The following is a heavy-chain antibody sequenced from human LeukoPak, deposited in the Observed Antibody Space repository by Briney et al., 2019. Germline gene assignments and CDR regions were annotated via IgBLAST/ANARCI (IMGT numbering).Heavy chain of an antibody. J-gene: IGHJ1*01. CDR3: TTGPPAHNSYYDFGSGYLKYFQH. Sequence: GGSLRLSCAASGFTFSSYWMHWVRQAPGKGLVWVSRIHSDGSITSYADSVKGRFTISRDNAKNTLYLQMNSLRAEDTAVYYCTTGPPAHNSYYDFGSGYLKYFQHWGQGTLVTVSS. CDR2: IHSDGSIT. V-gene: IGHV3-74*01. CDR1: GFTFSSYW. D-gene: IGHD3-3*01.